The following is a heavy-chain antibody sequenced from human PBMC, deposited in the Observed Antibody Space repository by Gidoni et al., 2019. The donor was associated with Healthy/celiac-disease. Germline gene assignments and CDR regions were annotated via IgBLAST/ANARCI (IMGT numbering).Heavy chain of an antibody. J-gene: IGHJ6*02. CDR2: IRQDGSEK. Sequence: EVQLVESGGGWVQPGGSLRLSCAASGFTFSSYWMSWVRQAPGKGLGWVANIRQDGSEKYYVDSVKGRFSISRDNAKNSLYLQMNSLRAEDTAVYYCARDQQSVSYDFWSGYNYYYGMDVWGQGTTVTVSS. D-gene: IGHD3-3*01. CDR3: ARDQQSVSYDFWSGYNYYYGMDV. CDR1: GFTFSSYW. V-gene: IGHV3-7*03.